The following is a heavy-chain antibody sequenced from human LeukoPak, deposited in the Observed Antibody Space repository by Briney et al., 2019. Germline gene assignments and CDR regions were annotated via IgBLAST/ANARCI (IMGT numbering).Heavy chain of an antibody. CDR2: INPNSGGT. Sequence: GASVKVSCKASGYTFTGYYMHWVRQAPGRGLEWMGWINPNSGGTNYAQKFQGRVTMTRDTSISTAYMELSRLRSDDTAVYYCARDPGSYSEYYFDYWGQGTLVTVSS. V-gene: IGHV1-2*02. CDR1: GYTFTGYY. J-gene: IGHJ4*02. CDR3: ARDPGSYSEYYFDY. D-gene: IGHD1-26*01.